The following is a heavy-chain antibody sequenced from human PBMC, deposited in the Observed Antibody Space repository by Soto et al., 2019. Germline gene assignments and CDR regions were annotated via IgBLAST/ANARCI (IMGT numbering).Heavy chain of an antibody. V-gene: IGHV4-34*02. D-gene: IGHD5-12*01. Sequence: QVHLQQWGAGLLKPSETLSLTCAVYGESFIGYYWTWIRQPPGKGLEWIGEINHRGSANYNPSLKSRVTISVDTSNNQCSLKLSSVTDADTSVYYCARTDIVTTNCFDPWGQGTLVTVSS. CDR3: ARTDIVTTNCFDP. CDR1: GESFIGYY. J-gene: IGHJ5*02. CDR2: INHRGSA.